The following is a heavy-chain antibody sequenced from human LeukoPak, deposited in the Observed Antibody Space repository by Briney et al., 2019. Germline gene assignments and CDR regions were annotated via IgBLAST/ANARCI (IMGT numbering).Heavy chain of an antibody. J-gene: IGHJ4*02. D-gene: IGHD6-19*01. CDR3: ARAPRQWLALDY. V-gene: IGHV4-30-2*01. Sequence: SETLSLICTVSSDSISGSSYYWSWIRQPPGKGLEWIGYIYHSGSTYYNPSLKSRVTISVDRSKNQFSLKLSSVTAADTAVYYCARAPRQWLALDYWGQGTLVTVSS. CDR1: SDSISGSSYY. CDR2: IYHSGST.